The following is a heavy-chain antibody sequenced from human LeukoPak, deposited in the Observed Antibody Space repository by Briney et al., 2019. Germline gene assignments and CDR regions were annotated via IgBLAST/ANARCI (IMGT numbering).Heavy chain of an antibody. V-gene: IGHV3-9*01. CDR1: GFTFDDYA. D-gene: IGHD5-18*01. Sequence: GGSLRLSCAASGFTFDDYAMHWVRQAPGKGLEWVSGISWNSGSIGYADSVKGRFTISRDNAKNSLYLQMNSLRAEDTAVYYCASDTAMAPSYYYGMDVWGQGTTVTVSS. CDR2: ISWNSGSI. CDR3: ASDTAMAPSYYYGMDV. J-gene: IGHJ6*02.